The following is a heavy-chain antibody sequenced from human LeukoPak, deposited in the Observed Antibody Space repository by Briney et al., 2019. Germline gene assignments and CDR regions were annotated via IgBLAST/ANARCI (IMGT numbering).Heavy chain of an antibody. V-gene: IGHV6-1*01. CDR1: GDSVSSNSVA. D-gene: IGHD3-10*01. Sequence: SQTLSLTCDISGDSVSSNSVAWNWIRQSPSRGLGWLGRTYYRSKWNNDYAVSVKSRITINSDTSKNHFSLQLSSVTPEDTAVYYCARVKGGSFDYWGQGALVTVSS. J-gene: IGHJ4*02. CDR3: ARVKGGSFDY. CDR2: TYYRSKWNN.